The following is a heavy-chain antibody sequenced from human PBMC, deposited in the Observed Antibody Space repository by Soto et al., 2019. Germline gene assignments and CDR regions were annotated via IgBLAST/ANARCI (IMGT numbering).Heavy chain of an antibody. CDR2: INPNSGGT. CDR1: GYTFTGYY. J-gene: IGHJ5*02. CDR3: ARGEDIVVVPAGSPKFDP. Sequence: ASVKVSCKASGYTFTGYYMHWVRQAPGQGLEWMGWINPNSGGTNYAQKFQGWVTMTRDTSISTAYMELSRLRSDDTAVYYCARGEDIVVVPAGSPKFDPWGQGTLVTVSS. D-gene: IGHD2-2*01. V-gene: IGHV1-2*04.